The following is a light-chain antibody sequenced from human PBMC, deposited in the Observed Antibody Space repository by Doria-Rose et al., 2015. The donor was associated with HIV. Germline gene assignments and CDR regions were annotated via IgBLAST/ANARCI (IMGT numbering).Light chain of an antibody. CDR3: SSYAGSNIV. V-gene: IGLV2-8*01. J-gene: IGLJ2*01. Sequence: LTQPPSASGSPGQSVTISCTGTSSDIGTYDFVSWYQQHPGKAPKLMIYEVNKRPSGVPNRFSGSKSGNTASLTVSGLQTEDEADYYCSSYAGSNIVFGGGTKLTVL. CDR2: EVN. CDR1: SSDIGTYDF.